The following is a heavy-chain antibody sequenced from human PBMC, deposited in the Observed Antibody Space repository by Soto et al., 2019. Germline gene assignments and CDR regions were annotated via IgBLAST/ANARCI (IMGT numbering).Heavy chain of an antibody. CDR1: GFTFSSYE. Sequence: GSLRLSCAASGFTFSSYEMHWVRQATGKGLEWVSAIGTAGDTYYPGSVKGRFTISRENAKNSLYLQMNSLRAGDTAVYYCARTSRESSYYDFWSGYPSPYYYYYMDVWGKGTTVTVSS. D-gene: IGHD3-3*01. CDR2: IGTAGDT. CDR3: ARTSRESSYYDFWSGYPSPYYYYYMDV. V-gene: IGHV3-13*01. J-gene: IGHJ6*03.